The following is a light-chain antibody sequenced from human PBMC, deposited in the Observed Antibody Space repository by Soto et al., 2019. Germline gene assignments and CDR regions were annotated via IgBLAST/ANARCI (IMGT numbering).Light chain of an antibody. CDR1: SSDIGGYNY. J-gene: IGLJ1*01. Sequence: VLTQPASVSGSPGQSITISCAGTSSDIGGYNYVSWYQQHPGKAPKVMIYEVSNRPSGVSNRFSGSKSGNTASLTISGLQAEDEADYYRSSYTSSSTLYVFGSGTKVTVL. V-gene: IGLV2-14*01. CDR3: SSYTSSSTLYV. CDR2: EVS.